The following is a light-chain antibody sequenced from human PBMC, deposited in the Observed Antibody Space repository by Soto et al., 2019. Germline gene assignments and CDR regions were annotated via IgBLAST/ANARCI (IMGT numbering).Light chain of an antibody. Sequence: EIVMTQSPATLAVSPGESATLSCRASQSVSSNFAWIQQKPGQAPRLLIHGASIRAPGIPARFSGSGSGTEFTLTISSLQSEEFGIYFCQQYDGWPPFTFGQGTKLEIK. J-gene: IGKJ2*01. V-gene: IGKV3-15*01. CDR2: GAS. CDR1: QSVSSN. CDR3: QQYDGWPPFT.